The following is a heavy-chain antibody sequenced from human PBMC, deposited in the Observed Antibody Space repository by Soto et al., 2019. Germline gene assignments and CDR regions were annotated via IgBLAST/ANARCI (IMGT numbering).Heavy chain of an antibody. D-gene: IGHD6-13*01. Sequence: SETLSLTCAVYGGSFRSYYWSWIRQPPGKGLEWIGEINHSGSTSYNPSLKSRVTISVDTSKNQFSLKLSSVTAADTAVYYCARGGSFEYSSSWYVPTYYYYGMDVWGQGTTVTV. CDR1: GGSFRSYY. V-gene: IGHV4-34*01. CDR3: ARGGSFEYSSSWYVPTYYYYGMDV. CDR2: INHSGST. J-gene: IGHJ6*02.